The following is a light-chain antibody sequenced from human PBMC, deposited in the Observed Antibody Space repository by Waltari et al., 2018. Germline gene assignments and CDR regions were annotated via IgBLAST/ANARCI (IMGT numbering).Light chain of an antibody. CDR3: QQRSNWPRT. CDR1: QSVSSY. V-gene: IGKV3-11*01. CDR2: DAS. J-gene: IGKJ1*01. Sequence: EIVLTQSPATLSLSPGERATPSCRASQSVSSYLASYQQKPGQAPRLLIYDASNRATGIPARFSGSGSGTDFTLTISSLEPEDFAVYYCQQRSNWPRTFGQGTKVEIK.